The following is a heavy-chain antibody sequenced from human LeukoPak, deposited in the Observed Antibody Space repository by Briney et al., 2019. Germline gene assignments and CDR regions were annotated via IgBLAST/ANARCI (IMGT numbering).Heavy chain of an antibody. CDR1: GXTFDEYA. V-gene: IGHV3-43*02. CDR2: NSGDGSNT. CDR3: AKDKSPLYYDYIWGSYRLPFDS. D-gene: IGHD3-16*02. Sequence: GGSLRLSCAAAGXTFDEYAMHWVRQAPGKGLEWVSLNSGDGSNTWHADSVKGRFTISRDNTENSLYLHMNSLGTEDTAFYYCAKDKSPLYYDYIWGSYRLPFDSWGQGTLVTVSS. J-gene: IGHJ4*02.